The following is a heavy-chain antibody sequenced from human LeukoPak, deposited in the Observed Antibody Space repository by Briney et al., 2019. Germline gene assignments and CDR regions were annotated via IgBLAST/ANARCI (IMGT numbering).Heavy chain of an antibody. J-gene: IGHJ4*02. D-gene: IGHD2-21*02. CDR3: ARSGSLVVVTAGVYFDY. Sequence: PGGSLRLSCAASGFTFSSYAMSWVRQAPGKGLEWVSAISGSGGSTYYADSVKGRFTISRDNSKNTLYLQMNSLRAEDTAVYYCARSGSLVVVTAGVYFDYWGQGTLVTVSS. V-gene: IGHV3-23*01. CDR2: ISGSGGST. CDR1: GFTFSSYA.